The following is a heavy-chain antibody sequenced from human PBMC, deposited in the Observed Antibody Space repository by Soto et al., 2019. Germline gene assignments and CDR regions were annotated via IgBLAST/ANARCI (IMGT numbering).Heavy chain of an antibody. CDR2: IYYSGST. V-gene: IGHV4-39*01. CDR1: GGSISSSSYC. J-gene: IGHJ5*02. CDR3: ARHREPSDWFDP. Sequence: SETLSLTCTVSGGSISSSSYCWGWIRQPPGKGLEWIGNIYYSGSTNYNPSLKSRVTISVDTSKNQFSLKPSSVTAADTAVYYCARHREPSDWFDPWGQGTLVTVSS.